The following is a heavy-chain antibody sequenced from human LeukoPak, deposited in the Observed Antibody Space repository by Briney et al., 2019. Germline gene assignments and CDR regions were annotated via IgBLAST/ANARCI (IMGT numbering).Heavy chain of an antibody. CDR1: RLTFSTYA. D-gene: IGHD2-2*01. CDR2: IRGSGDTT. CDR3: AKSQRNDQQVVQRIDY. V-gene: IGHV3-23*01. J-gene: IGHJ4*02. Sequence: PGRSLRLSCTASRLTFSTYAMSWVRQAPGKGLEWVSSIRGSGDTTYYTGSVKGRFTISRDNSKNALYLQMSSLRAEDTAVYYCAKSQRNDQQVVQRIDYWGQGTLVTVSS.